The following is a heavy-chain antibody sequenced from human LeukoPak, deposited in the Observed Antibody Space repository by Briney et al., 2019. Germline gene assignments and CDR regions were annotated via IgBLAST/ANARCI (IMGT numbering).Heavy chain of an antibody. D-gene: IGHD2-21*01. CDR3: AKVADVYSVYYFDS. Sequence: GGSLRLSCVDSGFNFQRYGMGWVRQAPGKGLEWVSATSGSADSTHYADSVRGRFTISRDNSKNILYLQMNILRAEDTALYYCAKVADVYSVYYFDSWGPGTLVTVSS. J-gene: IGHJ4*02. V-gene: IGHV3-23*01. CDR1: GFNFQRYG. CDR2: TSGSADST.